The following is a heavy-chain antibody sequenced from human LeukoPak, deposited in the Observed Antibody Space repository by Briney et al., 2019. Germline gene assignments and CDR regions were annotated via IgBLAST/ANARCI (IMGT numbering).Heavy chain of an antibody. CDR1: GFTFSDYY. V-gene: IGHV3-11*01. J-gene: IGHJ4*02. D-gene: IGHD6-19*01. CDR3: ARLNSGWNFFDY. Sequence: GGSLRLSCAASGFTFSDYYMSWIRQAPGKGLEWVSYISSSGSTIYYADSVKGRFTISRDNAKNPLYLQMNSLRADDTAVYYCARLNSGWNFFDYWGQGTLVTVSS. CDR2: ISSSGSTI.